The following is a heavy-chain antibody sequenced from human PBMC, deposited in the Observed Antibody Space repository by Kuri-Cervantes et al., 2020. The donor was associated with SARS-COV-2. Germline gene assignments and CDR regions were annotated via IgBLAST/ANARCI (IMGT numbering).Heavy chain of an antibody. J-gene: IGHJ4*02. CDR1: GGAFSSYA. Sequence: SVKVSCKASGGAFSSYAVSWVRQAPRQGLEWMGGIIPILGTPNYAQKFQGRVTITADESTSTAYMELSSLRSEDTAVYYCHVYGSGSYYNWLDYWGQGTLVTVSS. CDR2: IIPILGTP. V-gene: IGHV1-69*13. D-gene: IGHD3-10*01. CDR3: HVYGSGSYYNWLDY.